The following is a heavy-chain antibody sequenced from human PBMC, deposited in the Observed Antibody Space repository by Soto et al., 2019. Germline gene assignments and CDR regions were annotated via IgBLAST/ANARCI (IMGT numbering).Heavy chain of an antibody. CDR3: AKGTFYGNHLFDF. D-gene: IGHD4-17*01. V-gene: IGHV3-23*01. CDR1: EFTFSDYA. J-gene: IGHJ4*02. Sequence: GGSLRLSCAASEFTFSDYAMSWVRQAPGKGLEWVSGISASGDNTYSADSVKGRFTISRDNSKNTLYLQMNSLRAEDTAVYYCAKGTFYGNHLFDFWGQGTLVTVSS. CDR2: ISASGDNT.